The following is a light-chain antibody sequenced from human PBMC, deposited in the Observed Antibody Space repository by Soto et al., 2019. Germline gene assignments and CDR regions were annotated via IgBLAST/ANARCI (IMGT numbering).Light chain of an antibody. Sequence: QSVLTQPASVSGSPGQSITISCTGTSSDVGAYNYVSWYQQHQGNAPTLMIYDVSNRPSGVSNRFSGSKSGNTASLTISGLQAEDEADYYCSSYTTRTTWVFGGGTKLTVL. CDR2: DVS. J-gene: IGLJ3*02. CDR1: SSDVGAYNY. CDR3: SSYTTRTTWV. V-gene: IGLV2-14*01.